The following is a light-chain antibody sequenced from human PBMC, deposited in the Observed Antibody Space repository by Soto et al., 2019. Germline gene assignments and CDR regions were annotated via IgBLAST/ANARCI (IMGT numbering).Light chain of an antibody. CDR2: EVT. V-gene: IGLV2-11*01. Sequence: QSALTQPASVSGSPGQSITISCSGSSSDVGGYNSVSWYQQHPGKAPKLLIYEVTNRPSGVPDRFSGSKSGNTASLTISGLQAEDEADYYCCSYAGSYTWVFGGGTKLTVL. J-gene: IGLJ3*02. CDR1: SSDVGGYNS. CDR3: CSYAGSYTWV.